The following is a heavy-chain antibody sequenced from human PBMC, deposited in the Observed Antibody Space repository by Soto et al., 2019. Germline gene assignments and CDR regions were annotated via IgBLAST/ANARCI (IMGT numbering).Heavy chain of an antibody. CDR1: GFTFSSYD. Sequence: GGSLRLSCSASGFTFSSYDMHWVRQGPGKGLEWVSAIGTAGDTNYAGSVKGRFTISRENAKNSLYLQMNSLRAGDTAIYFCARAIGPTIFDYWGQGTLVTVSS. CDR3: ARAIGPTIFDY. D-gene: IGHD3-22*01. CDR2: IGTAGDT. J-gene: IGHJ4*02. V-gene: IGHV3-13*04.